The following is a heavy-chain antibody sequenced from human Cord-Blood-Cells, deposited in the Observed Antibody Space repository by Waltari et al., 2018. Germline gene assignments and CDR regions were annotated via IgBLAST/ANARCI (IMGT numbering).Heavy chain of an antibody. V-gene: IGHV1-69*01. Sequence: QVQLVQSGAEVKKPGSSVKGSCKASGGTFSSYAIRSVRQAPGQGLEWMGGIIPIFGTANYAQKFQGRVTITADESTSTAYMELSSLRSEDTAVYYCARDTVVPAAIRAGDDYWGQGTLVTVSS. CDR1: GGTFSSYA. CDR2: IIPIFGTA. J-gene: IGHJ4*02. D-gene: IGHD2-2*02. CDR3: ARDTVVPAAIRAGDDY.